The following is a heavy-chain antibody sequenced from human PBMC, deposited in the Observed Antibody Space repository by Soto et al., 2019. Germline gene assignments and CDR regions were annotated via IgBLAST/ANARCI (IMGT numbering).Heavy chain of an antibody. D-gene: IGHD6-19*01. Sequence: GGSLRLSCAASGFTFSSYGMHWVRQAPGKGLEWVAVISYDGSNKYYADSVKGRFTISRDNSKNTLYLQMNSLRAEDTAVYYCAKDWGLYSSGWYYPNAFDYWGQGTLVTVSS. CDR3: AKDWGLYSSGWYYPNAFDY. CDR1: GFTFSSYG. CDR2: ISYDGSNK. V-gene: IGHV3-30*18. J-gene: IGHJ4*02.